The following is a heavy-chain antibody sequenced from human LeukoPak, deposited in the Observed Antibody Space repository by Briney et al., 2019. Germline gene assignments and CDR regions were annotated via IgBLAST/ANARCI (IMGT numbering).Heavy chain of an antibody. J-gene: IGHJ4*02. Sequence: PGGSLRLSCAASGFTFSSYSMNWVRQAPGKGLEWVSVIYSGGSTYYADSVKGRFTISRDNSKNTLYLQMNSLRAEDTAVYYCARGVTTVTPFDYWGQGTLVTVSS. D-gene: IGHD4-17*01. CDR2: IYSGGST. CDR1: GFTFSSYS. CDR3: ARGVTTVTPFDY. V-gene: IGHV3-53*01.